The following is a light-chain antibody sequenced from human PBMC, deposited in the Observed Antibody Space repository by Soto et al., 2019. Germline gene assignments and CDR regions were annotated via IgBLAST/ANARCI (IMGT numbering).Light chain of an antibody. CDR2: DAS. Sequence: EIVLTQSPGTLSLSPGERATLSCRASQSVSSSYLAWYQQKPSQPPRLLIFDASSRATGIPDRFSGSGSGTDFTLTISSLEPEDFAVYYCQQFGRSPPSWTFGQGTKVEIK. CDR3: QQFGRSPPSWT. J-gene: IGKJ1*01. V-gene: IGKV3-20*01. CDR1: QSVSSSY.